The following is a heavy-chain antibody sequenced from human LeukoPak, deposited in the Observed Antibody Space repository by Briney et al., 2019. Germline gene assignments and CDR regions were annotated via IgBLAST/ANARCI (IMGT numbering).Heavy chain of an antibody. J-gene: IGHJ4*02. CDR3: ARVVLILTGDYYDSSGFDY. V-gene: IGHV1-69*01. CDR1: GGTFSSYA. D-gene: IGHD3-22*01. Sequence: SVKVSCKASGGTFSSYAISWVRQAPGQGLEWMGGIIPIFGTANYAQKFQGRVTITADESTSTAYMELSSLRSEDTAVYYCARVVLILTGDYYDSSGFDYWGQGTLVTVSS. CDR2: IIPIFGTA.